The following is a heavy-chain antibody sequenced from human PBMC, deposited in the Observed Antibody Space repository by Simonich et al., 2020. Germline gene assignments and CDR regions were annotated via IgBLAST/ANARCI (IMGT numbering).Heavy chain of an antibody. Sequence: QVQLQQWGAGLLKPSETLSLTCAVYGGSFSGYYWSWIRQPPGKGLEWIGEINHSGSPNYNPSLKSRVTNSVDTSKNQFSLKLSSVTAADTAVYYCARGGLVNYDILTGYHNWFDPWGQGTLVTVSS. CDR1: GGSFSGYY. V-gene: IGHV4-34*01. CDR3: ARGGLVNYDILTGYHNWFDP. J-gene: IGHJ5*02. D-gene: IGHD3-9*01. CDR2: INHSGSP.